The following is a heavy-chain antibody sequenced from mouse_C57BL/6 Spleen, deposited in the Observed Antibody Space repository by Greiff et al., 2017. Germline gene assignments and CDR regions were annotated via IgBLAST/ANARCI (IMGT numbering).Heavy chain of an antibody. Sequence: EVMLVESGGGLVKPGGSLKLSCAASGFTFSSYAMSWVRQTPEKRLAWVATISDGGSYTYYPDNVKGRFTISRDNAKNNLYLQMSHLKSEDTAMYYCARDSKGAMDYWGQGTSVTVSS. D-gene: IGHD2-5*01. CDR1: GFTFSSYA. J-gene: IGHJ4*01. CDR3: ARDSKGAMDY. V-gene: IGHV5-4*01. CDR2: ISDGGSYT.